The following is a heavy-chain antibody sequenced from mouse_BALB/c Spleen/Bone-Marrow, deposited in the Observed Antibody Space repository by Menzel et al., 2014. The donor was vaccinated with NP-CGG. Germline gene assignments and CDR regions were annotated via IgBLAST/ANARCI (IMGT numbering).Heavy chain of an antibody. J-gene: IGHJ2*01. Sequence: QVELKQSGPELVKPGASVKISSKASGYSFIDYYINWVKQKPGQGLEWIGWIYPGSGNSKNNEKFKGKATLTVDTSSSTAYMQLSSLTSEDTAVYFCARDDYDFFDYLGQGTTLAVSS. CDR1: GYSFIDYY. CDR3: ARDDYDFFDY. V-gene: IGHV1-84*02. D-gene: IGHD2-4*01. CDR2: IYPGSGNS.